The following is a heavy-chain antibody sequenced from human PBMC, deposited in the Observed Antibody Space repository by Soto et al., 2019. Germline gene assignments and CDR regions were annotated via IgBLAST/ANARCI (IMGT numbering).Heavy chain of an antibody. Sequence: GASVKVSCKASGGTFSSYTISWVRQAPGQGLEWMGRIIPILGIANYAQKFQGRVTITADKSTSTAYMELSSLRSEDTAVYYCARDPPRGYCSGGSCYTPYYYYGMDVWGQGTTVTVSS. CDR2: IIPILGIA. CDR3: ARDPPRGYCSGGSCYTPYYYYGMDV. V-gene: IGHV1-69*04. J-gene: IGHJ6*02. CDR1: GGTFSSYT. D-gene: IGHD2-15*01.